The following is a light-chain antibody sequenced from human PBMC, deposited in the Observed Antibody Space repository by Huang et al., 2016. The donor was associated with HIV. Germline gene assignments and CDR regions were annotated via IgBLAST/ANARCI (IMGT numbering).Light chain of an antibody. Sequence: DIQMTQSPSTLSASVGDRVTITCRASQSISSWLAWYQQIPGKAPKLLIYKTSSLESGVPSRFNGSGSGTEFTLTINSLQPGDFATYYCLQSGSYPYTFGQGTKLDIK. CDR1: QSISSW. CDR3: LQSGSYPYT. J-gene: IGKJ2*01. V-gene: IGKV1-5*03. CDR2: KTS.